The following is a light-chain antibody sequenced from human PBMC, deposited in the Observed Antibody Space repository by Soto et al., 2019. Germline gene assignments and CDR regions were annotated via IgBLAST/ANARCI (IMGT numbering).Light chain of an antibody. CDR2: DAS. CDR1: QEISNH. J-gene: IGKJ4*01. Sequence: DLQMTQSPSSLSASVGDRVTISCRASQEISNHLAWFQQKPGKPPKSLIYDASSLQSGVPSKFSGSGSGTDFSLTISSLQPEEFATYYFQQYHNYPVTFGGGTKVEIK. CDR3: QQYHNYPVT. V-gene: IGKV1-16*02.